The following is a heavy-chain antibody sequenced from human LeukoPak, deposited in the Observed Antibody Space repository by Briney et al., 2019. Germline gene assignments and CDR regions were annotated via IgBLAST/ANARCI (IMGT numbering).Heavy chain of an antibody. CDR3: ARGRSSQWRGVVVTSRGYFDY. J-gene: IGHJ4*02. CDR1: GFTFSSYW. Sequence: PGGSLRLSCAASGFTFSSYWMTWVRQAPGKGLEWVANIHQDGNEKYYVDSVKGRFSISRDNAKNSLSLQMNRLRAEDAAVYYCARGRSSQWRGVVVTSRGYFDYWGQGILVTVSS. V-gene: IGHV3-7*04. CDR2: IHQDGNEK. D-gene: IGHD3-10*01.